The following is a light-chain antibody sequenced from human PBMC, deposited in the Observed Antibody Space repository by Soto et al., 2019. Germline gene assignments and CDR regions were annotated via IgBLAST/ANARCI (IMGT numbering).Light chain of an antibody. CDR3: NSYRTVSTYV. CDR2: DVG. J-gene: IGLJ1*01. Sequence: QSVLTQSASVSGSPGQSITIACTGTSSDIGGYNFVSWYQQHPGKAPKLLIYDVGNRPSGVSNRFSGSKSGNTASLTISGLQAEDEAHYYCNSYRTVSTYVFGTGTKVTVL. CDR1: SSDIGGYNF. V-gene: IGLV2-14*01.